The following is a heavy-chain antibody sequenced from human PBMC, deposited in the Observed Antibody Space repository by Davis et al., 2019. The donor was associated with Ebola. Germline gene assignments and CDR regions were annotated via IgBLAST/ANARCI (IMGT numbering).Heavy chain of an antibody. Sequence: GESLKISCAASGFTFSNYAMSWVRQAPGKGLEWVSGISGSGATTYYADSVKGRFTISRDNAKNSVYLQMNSLRAEDTAVYYCARDPRYSNYFVGMDVWGQGTTVTVSS. J-gene: IGHJ6*02. CDR3: ARDPRYSNYFVGMDV. D-gene: IGHD4-11*01. CDR1: GFTFSNYA. V-gene: IGHV3-23*01. CDR2: ISGSGATT.